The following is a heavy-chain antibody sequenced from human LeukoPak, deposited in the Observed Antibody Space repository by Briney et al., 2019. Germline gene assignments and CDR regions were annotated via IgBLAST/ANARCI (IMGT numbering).Heavy chain of an antibody. V-gene: IGHV1-2*02. J-gene: IGHJ6*02. Sequence: ASVKVSSKASAYTFTGYYLHSVRHAPGQGVQWMGWINPNSGGTNSRQASQGRVTMTRDTSISTGYMELCTLTSDDTAVYYCARAKDVYSGMDLWGQGTTVTVSS. CDR2: INPNSGGT. CDR1: AYTFTGYY. CDR3: ARAKDVYSGMDL.